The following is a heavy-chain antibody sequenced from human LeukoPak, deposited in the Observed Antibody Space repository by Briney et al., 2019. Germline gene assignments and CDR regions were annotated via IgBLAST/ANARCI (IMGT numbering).Heavy chain of an antibody. CDR2: IYYSGSS. CDR3: ARGRYFDW. D-gene: IGHD1-14*01. CDR1: GGSISSSSYY. V-gene: IGHV4-39*07. J-gene: IGHJ4*02. Sequence: SETLSLTCTISGGSISSSSYYWGWIRQPPGKGLEWIGSIYYSGSSNYSPSLKSRVTMSVDTSKNQFSLKLGSVTAADTAVYYCARGRYFDWWGQGTLVTVSS.